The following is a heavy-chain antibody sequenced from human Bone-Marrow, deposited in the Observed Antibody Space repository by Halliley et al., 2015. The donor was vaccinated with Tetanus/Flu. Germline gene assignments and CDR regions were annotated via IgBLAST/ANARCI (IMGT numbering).Heavy chain of an antibody. V-gene: IGHV3-15*01. J-gene: IGHJ3*01. CDR2: IKSKDEGGTT. Sequence: SLRLSCAASGFTFNTAWMTWVRQAPGKGLEWVGRIKSKDEGGTTQYAAPAKGRFTISRDDSKNMVFLLMHSLKTEDTAVYYCFCSGTRRVDGFELWGQGTTVALSS. CDR1: GFTFNTAW. D-gene: IGHD3-10*02. CDR3: FCSGTRRVDGFEL.